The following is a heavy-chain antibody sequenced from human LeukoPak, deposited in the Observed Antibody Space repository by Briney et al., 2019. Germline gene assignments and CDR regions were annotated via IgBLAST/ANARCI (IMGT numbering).Heavy chain of an antibody. CDR1: GFTFSSYG. V-gene: IGHV3-30*02. CDR3: AKRYYDTSGYYSLGY. CDR2: IRYDGSTK. Sequence: GGSLRLSCAASGFTFSSYGMHWLRQAPGKGLEWVAFIRYDGSTKYYADSVKGRFTISRDNSKNTLYLQMRSLRAEHTAVYYCAKRYYDTSGYYSLGYWGQGTLVTVSS. J-gene: IGHJ4*02. D-gene: IGHD3-22*01.